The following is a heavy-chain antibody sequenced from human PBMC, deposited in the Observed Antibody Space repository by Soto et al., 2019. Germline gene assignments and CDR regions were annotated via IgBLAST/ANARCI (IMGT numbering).Heavy chain of an antibody. CDR3: ARSRDIVVVPAAANDY. V-gene: IGHV1-18*01. D-gene: IGHD2-2*01. J-gene: IGHJ4*02. CDR1: GYTFTSYG. CDR2: ISAYNGNT. Sequence: ASVKVSCKASGYTFTSYGISWVRQAPGQGLEWMGWISAYNGNTNYAQKLQGRVTMTTDTSTSTAYMELRSLRSDDTAVYYCARSRDIVVVPAAANDYWGQGTLVTVPQ.